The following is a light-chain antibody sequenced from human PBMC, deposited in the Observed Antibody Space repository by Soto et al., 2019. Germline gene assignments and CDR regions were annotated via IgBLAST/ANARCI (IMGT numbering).Light chain of an antibody. Sequence: DVQMTQSPSTLSASVGDRVTITCRASQSVSTWLAWFQQKPGKAPKILIHKATTLESGVPSRFSGSGSGTEFTLTISSLQPDDFGTYYCQQYDTYSWTFGQGTKVEIK. J-gene: IGKJ1*01. V-gene: IGKV1-5*03. CDR1: QSVSTW. CDR2: KAT. CDR3: QQYDTYSWT.